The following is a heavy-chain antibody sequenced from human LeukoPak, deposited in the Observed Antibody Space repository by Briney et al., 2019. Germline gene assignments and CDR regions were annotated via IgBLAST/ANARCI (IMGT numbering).Heavy chain of an antibody. V-gene: IGHV1-2*02. CDR3: AREYSASEH. D-gene: IGHD5-12*01. CDR1: GYNFVGCY. Sequence: GASVKVSCKASGYNFVGCYLHWVRQAPGQGLEWMAWIDPYTGNTHYAQKFRGRITVTRDTSLSTTYMELNWLTSDDTALYYFAREYSASEHWGQGTLDTVSS. J-gene: IGHJ1*01. CDR2: IDPYTGNT.